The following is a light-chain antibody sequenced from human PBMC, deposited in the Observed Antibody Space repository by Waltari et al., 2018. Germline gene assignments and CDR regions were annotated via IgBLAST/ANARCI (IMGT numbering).Light chain of an antibody. CDR1: QSVGSN. CDR2: GTS. Sequence: EIVMTQSPATLSVSPGETATLSCRASQSVGSNLAWYQQRPGQAPRLLIYGTSTRATGISARFSGSGSGTEFTLTISSLQSEDFAVYYCQQWNNWPPITFGQGTRLEIK. CDR3: QQWNNWPPIT. V-gene: IGKV3-15*01. J-gene: IGKJ5*01.